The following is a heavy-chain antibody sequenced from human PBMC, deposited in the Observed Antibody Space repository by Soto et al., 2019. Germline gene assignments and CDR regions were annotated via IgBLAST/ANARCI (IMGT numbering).Heavy chain of an antibody. CDR2: IYYSGST. D-gene: IGHD2-21*01. J-gene: IGHJ6*02. CDR1: GGSISSSSYY. Sequence: SETLSLTCTVSGGSISSSSYYWGWIRQPPGKGLEWIGSIYYSGSTYYNPSLKSRVTISVDTSKNQFSLKLSSVTAADTAVYYCARPPGGDWDYYYGMDVWGQGTTVTVSS. V-gene: IGHV4-39*01. CDR3: ARPPGGDWDYYYGMDV.